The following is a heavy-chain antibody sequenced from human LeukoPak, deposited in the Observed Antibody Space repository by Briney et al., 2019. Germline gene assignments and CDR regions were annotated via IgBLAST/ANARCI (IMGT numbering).Heavy chain of an antibody. D-gene: IGHD2-15*01. CDR3: ARAKKEVGEAYYYYYYMDV. Sequence: GASVKVSCKASGYTFTSYDINWVRQATGQGLEWMGWMNPNSGNTGYAQKFQGRVTMTRNTTISTAYMEVSSLRSVDTAVYYCARAKKEVGEAYYYYYYMDVWGKGTTVTVSS. V-gene: IGHV1-8*01. J-gene: IGHJ6*03. CDR1: GYTFTSYD. CDR2: MNPNSGNT.